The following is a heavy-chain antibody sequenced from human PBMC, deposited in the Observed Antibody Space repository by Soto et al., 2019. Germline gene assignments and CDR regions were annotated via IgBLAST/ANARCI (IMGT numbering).Heavy chain of an antibody. V-gene: IGHV4-34*02. CDR2: VRHSGTT. J-gene: IGHJ6*02. D-gene: IGHD6-13*01. CDR1: GVAFNGFF. CDR3: ARGGSSWSRGQYHLHYGLDV. Sequence: QVQLQQSGAGLLKPSETLSLTCAVRGVAFNGFFWTWIRQPPGTGLEWVGHVRHSGTTNYNPSLQSAVSISVETSKDQFSLMLNYVTAGDTAVYYCARGGSSWSRGQYHLHYGLDVWGQGTTVIVSS.